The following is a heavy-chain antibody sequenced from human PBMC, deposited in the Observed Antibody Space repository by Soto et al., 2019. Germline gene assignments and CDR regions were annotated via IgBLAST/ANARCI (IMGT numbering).Heavy chain of an antibody. V-gene: IGHV1-8*01. CDR1: GYTFTSYD. D-gene: IGHD2-15*01. CDR3: ARGRCSGGSCYRTAPRCRYYYYGMDV. J-gene: IGHJ6*02. CDR2: MNPNSGNT. Sequence: QVQLVQSGAEVKKPGASVKVSCKASGYTFTSYDINWVRQATGQGLEWMGWMNPNSGNTGYAQKFQGRVTMTRNTSISTAYMELSSLRSEDTAVYYCARGRCSGGSCYRTAPRCRYYYYGMDVWGQGTTVTVSS.